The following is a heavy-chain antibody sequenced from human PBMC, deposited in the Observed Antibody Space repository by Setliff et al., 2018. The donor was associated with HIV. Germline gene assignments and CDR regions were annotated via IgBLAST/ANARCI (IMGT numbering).Heavy chain of an antibody. J-gene: IGHJ6*02. Sequence: SETLSLTCTVSGGSISSGSYYWSWIRQPAGKGLEWIGRFYTSGSTNYSPSLKSRVTMSVDTSKNQFSLKLSSVTAADTAVYYCARENGRTNYYYYYGLDVWGQGTTVTVSS. CDR1: GGSISSGSYY. CDR3: ARENGRTNYYYYYGLDV. CDR2: FYTSGST. V-gene: IGHV4-61*02.